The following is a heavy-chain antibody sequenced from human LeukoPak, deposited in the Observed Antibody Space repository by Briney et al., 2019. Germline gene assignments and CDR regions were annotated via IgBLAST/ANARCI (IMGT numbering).Heavy chain of an antibody. V-gene: IGHV4-39*01. D-gene: IGHD5-18*01. J-gene: IGHJ5*02. CDR3: ASPRRGYSYGYSWFDP. Sequence: KSSETLSLTCTVSGGSISSGTYYWSWIRQPPVKGLEWIGSIYYSGSTYYNPSLKSRVTISVDTSKNQFSLKLSSVTAADTAVYYCASPRRGYSYGYSWFDPWGQGTLVTVSS. CDR1: GGSISSGTYY. CDR2: IYYSGST.